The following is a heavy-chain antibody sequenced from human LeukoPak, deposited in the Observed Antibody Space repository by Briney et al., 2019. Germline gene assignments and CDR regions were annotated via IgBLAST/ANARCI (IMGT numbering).Heavy chain of an antibody. V-gene: IGHV4-30-4*01. CDR3: ARDSRTVYCSGGSCETALYYGMDV. CDR1: GGSISSGDYY. CDR2: IYYSGSN. D-gene: IGHD2-15*01. J-gene: IGHJ6*02. Sequence: SQTLSLTCTVSGGSISSGDYYWSWIRQPPGKGLEWIGYIYYSGSNYYNPSLKSRVTISVDTSKHQFSLKLSSVTAADTAVYYCARDSRTVYCSGGSCETALYYGMDVWGQGTTVTVSS.